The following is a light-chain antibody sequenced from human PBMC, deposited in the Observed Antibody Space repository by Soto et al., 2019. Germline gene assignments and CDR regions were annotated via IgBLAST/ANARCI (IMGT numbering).Light chain of an antibody. CDR2: EVR. V-gene: IGLV2-14*01. J-gene: IGLJ1*01. CDR1: SSDVGAYNY. CDR3: SSYRSSTTFV. Sequence: QSALTQPASVSGSPGQSITISCNGSSSDVGAYNYVSWYQQYPGKAPKVIIFEVRKRPSGVSNRFSGSKSGDTASLTISGLQADDEADYYCSSYRSSTTFVFGTGTKLTVL.